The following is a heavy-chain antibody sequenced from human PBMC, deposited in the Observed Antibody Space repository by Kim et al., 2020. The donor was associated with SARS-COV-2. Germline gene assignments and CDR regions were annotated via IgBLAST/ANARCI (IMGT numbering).Heavy chain of an antibody. Sequence: YPTPAVKRRVPISENTSKNQFSLKLSSVTAADTAVYYCASLSSSSRYFDYWGQGTLVTVSS. V-gene: IGHV4-39*01. CDR3: ASLSSSSRYFDY. D-gene: IGHD6-6*01. J-gene: IGHJ4*02.